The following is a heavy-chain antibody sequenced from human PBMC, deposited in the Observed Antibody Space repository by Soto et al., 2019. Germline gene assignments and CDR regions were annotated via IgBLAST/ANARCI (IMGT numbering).Heavy chain of an antibody. V-gene: IGHV3-23*01. CDR2: ISGSGGST. CDR1: GFTFSRYA. J-gene: IGHJ4*02. CDR3: ARDSSGYTTY. D-gene: IGHD3-22*01. Sequence: EVQLLESGGGLVQPGGSLRLSCAASGFTFSRYAMSWVRQAPGKGLELVSAISGSGGSTYYADSVKGRFTISRDNAKNTLYLQMNSLRAEDTAVYYCARDSSGYTTYWGQGTLVTVSA.